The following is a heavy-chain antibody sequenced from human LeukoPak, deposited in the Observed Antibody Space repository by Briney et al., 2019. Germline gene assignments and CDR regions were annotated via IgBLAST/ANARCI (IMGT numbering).Heavy chain of an antibody. CDR3: YHYGMDI. J-gene: IGHJ6*02. V-gene: IGHV3-30*03. D-gene: IGHD1-7*01. CDR1: GFTFSSYG. Sequence: GGSLRLSCAASGFTFSSYGMHWVRQAPGKGLEWVAVISYDGSNKYYADSVKGRFTISRDNSKNTLYLQMNSLRAEDTAVYYNYHYGMDIWGQGTTVAVSS. CDR2: ISYDGSNK.